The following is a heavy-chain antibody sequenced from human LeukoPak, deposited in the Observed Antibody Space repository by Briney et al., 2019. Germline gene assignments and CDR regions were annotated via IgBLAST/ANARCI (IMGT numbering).Heavy chain of an antibody. CDR1: GFSFSTYS. Sequence: PGGSLRLSCAASGFSFSTYSMNWVRQAPGKGLEWVSSISSISTYIYKADSLKGRFTTSRDNAKNSLYLQMSSLRAEDTAVYYCARGVRVGDSDSGWLVHFDYWGQGTLVTVSS. D-gene: IGHD6-19*01. CDR3: ARGVRVGDSDSGWLVHFDY. CDR2: ISSISTYI. V-gene: IGHV3-21*01. J-gene: IGHJ4*02.